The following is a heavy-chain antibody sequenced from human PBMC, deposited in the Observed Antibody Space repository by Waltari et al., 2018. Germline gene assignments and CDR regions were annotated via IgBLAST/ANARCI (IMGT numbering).Heavy chain of an antibody. CDR3: ASSLGMYFDY. J-gene: IGHJ4*02. V-gene: IGHV4-59*01. D-gene: IGHD7-27*01. CDR1: GGSISRYY. CDR2: IYYKGIT. Sequence: QVQLQESGPGLVKPSETLSLTCTVSGGSISRYYWSWIRQPPGKGLEWIGYIYYKGITNYTPSLKSRVTISVDTAKNQFSLKLSAVTAADTAVYYCASSLGMYFDYWGQGTLVTVSS.